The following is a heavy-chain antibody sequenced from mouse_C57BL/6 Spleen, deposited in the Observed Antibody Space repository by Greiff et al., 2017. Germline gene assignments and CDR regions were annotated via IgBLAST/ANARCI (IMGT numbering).Heavy chain of an antibody. Sequence: VQLQQSGPELVKPGASVKIPCKASGYTFTDYNMDWVKQSHGKSLEWIGDINPNNGGTIYNQKFKGKATLTVDKSSSTAYMELRSLTSEDTAVYYCALIYYGNYGWFAYWGQGTLVTVSA. CDR3: ALIYYGNYGWFAY. J-gene: IGHJ3*01. CDR2: INPNNGGT. V-gene: IGHV1-18*01. CDR1: GYTFTDYN. D-gene: IGHD2-1*01.